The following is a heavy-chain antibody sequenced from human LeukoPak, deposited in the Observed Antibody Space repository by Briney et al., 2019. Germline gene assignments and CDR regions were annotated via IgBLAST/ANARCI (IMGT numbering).Heavy chain of an antibody. Sequence: GASVKVSCKASGYTFTSYYMHWVRQAPGQGLEWMGIINPSGGSTSYAQKFQGRVTMTRNTSISTAYMELSSLRSEDTAVYYCARGLARGARWFGDWRPLGYWGQGTLVTVSS. CDR2: INPSGGST. CDR3: ARGLARGARWFGDWRPLGY. J-gene: IGHJ4*02. D-gene: IGHD3-10*01. V-gene: IGHV1-46*01. CDR1: GYTFTSYY.